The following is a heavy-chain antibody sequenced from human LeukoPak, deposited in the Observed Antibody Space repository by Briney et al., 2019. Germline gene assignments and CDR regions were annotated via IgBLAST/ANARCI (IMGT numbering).Heavy chain of an antibody. CDR2: ISDDGRVT. J-gene: IGHJ5*01. V-gene: IGHV3-74*01. CDR3: VRDVAPSGTVWFDS. D-gene: IGHD6-13*01. Sequence: GGSLRLSCAASGFTFNRYYMYWIRQAPGKGLVWVSRISDDGRVTLYADFVKGRFTISRVNAKNTLSLQMNSLSAEDSAVYYCVRDVAPSGTVWFDSWGQGTLVTVSS. CDR1: GFTFNRYY.